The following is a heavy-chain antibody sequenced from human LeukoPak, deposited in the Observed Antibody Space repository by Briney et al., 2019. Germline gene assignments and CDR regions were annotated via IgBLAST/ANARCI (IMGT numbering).Heavy chain of an antibody. CDR1: GGSISSGDYY. J-gene: IGHJ4*02. Sequence: SETLSLTCTVSGGSISSGDYYGSWIRQPPGKGLEWIGYIYYSGSTYYNPSLKSRITISVDTSKNQFSLKLSSVTAADTAVYYCAREGVLRFLEWRYYFDYWGQGTLVTVSS. CDR3: AREGVLRFLEWRYYFDY. CDR2: IYYSGST. V-gene: IGHV4-30-4*08. D-gene: IGHD3-3*01.